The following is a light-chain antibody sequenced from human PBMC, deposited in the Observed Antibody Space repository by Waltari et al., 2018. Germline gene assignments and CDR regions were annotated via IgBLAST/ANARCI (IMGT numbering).Light chain of an antibody. J-gene: IGLJ3*02. CDR3: SSYTSSSTWV. Sequence: HSALPQAASVSGSPGQSITISCTGPSSSICTYDYVSWFQQHPGKAPKLMIYDVRNRPLGVSNRFSGSKSGITASLSISGLLAEDEAYYYCSSYTSSSTWVFGGGTKVTVL. CDR1: SSSICTYDY. V-gene: IGLV2-14*03. CDR2: DVR.